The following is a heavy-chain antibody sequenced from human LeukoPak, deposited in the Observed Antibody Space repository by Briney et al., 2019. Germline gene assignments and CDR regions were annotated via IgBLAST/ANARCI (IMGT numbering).Heavy chain of an antibody. CDR2: IIPIFGTT. D-gene: IGHD6-13*01. Sequence: SVKVSCKASGGTFSSYAISWVRQAPGQGLEWMGGIIPIFGTTNYAQKFQGRVTITADKSTSTAYMELSSLRSEDTAVYYCAREGAGYSSSWLFDYWGQGTLVTVSS. J-gene: IGHJ4*02. CDR3: AREGAGYSSSWLFDY. V-gene: IGHV1-69*06. CDR1: GGTFSSYA.